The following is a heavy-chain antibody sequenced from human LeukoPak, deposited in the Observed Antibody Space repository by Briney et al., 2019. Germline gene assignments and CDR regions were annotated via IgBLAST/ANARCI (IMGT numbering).Heavy chain of an antibody. CDR3: TRRLDD. Sequence: GGSLRLSCAASGFSFNSDWMDWVRQAPGKGLEWVANIKHDESEKNYLDSVKGRFTISRDNAQNSLYLQINGLRVEDTAVYYCTRRLDDWGQGTLVTVSS. D-gene: IGHD3-16*01. V-gene: IGHV3-7*01. J-gene: IGHJ4*02. CDR1: GFSFNSDW. CDR2: IKHDESEK.